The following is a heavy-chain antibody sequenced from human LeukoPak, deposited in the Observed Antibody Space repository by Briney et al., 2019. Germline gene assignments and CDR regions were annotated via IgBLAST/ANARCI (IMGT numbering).Heavy chain of an antibody. CDR2: IRLDGVTT. D-gene: IGHD3-9*01. Sequence: GGSLRLSCAASGFTFSTYGMHSVRQAPGKGLEWVAFIRLDGVTTYHADSVKGRFTISRDNSKNTLYLQMNSLRTEDTAMYYCAKGYDTRHWGQGTLVIVSS. V-gene: IGHV3-30*02. CDR1: GFTFSTYG. CDR3: AKGYDTRH. J-gene: IGHJ1*01.